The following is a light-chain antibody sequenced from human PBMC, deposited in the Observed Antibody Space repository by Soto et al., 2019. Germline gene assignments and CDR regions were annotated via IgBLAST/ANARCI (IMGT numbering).Light chain of an antibody. CDR3: QQYGSSPWT. J-gene: IGKJ1*01. CDR2: GAS. CDR1: QSVSSSY. V-gene: IGKV3-20*01. Sequence: EIVLTQSPGTLSLSPGERATLSCRASQSVSSSYLAWYQQKPGQAPRLLIYGASSRGTGIPDRFSGSGSGTDFTLTSSRLDPEDFAVYYCQQYGSSPWTFGQGTKVEIK.